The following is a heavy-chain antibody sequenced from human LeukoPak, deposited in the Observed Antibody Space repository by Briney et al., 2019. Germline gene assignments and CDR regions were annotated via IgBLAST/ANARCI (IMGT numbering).Heavy chain of an antibody. D-gene: IGHD5-18*01. J-gene: IGHJ4*02. CDR1: GGSISSSSYY. Sequence: SETLSLTCTVSGGSISSSSYYWGWIRQPPGKGLEWIGSIYYSGSTYYNPSLKSRVTISVDTSKNQFSLKLSSVTVADTAVYYCARTSMVTRDYWGQGTLVTVSS. CDR2: IYYSGST. CDR3: ARTSMVTRDY. V-gene: IGHV4-39*07.